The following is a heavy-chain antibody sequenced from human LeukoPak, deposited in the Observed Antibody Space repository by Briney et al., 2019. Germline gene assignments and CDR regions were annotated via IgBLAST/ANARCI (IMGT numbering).Heavy chain of an antibody. J-gene: IGHJ4*02. CDR1: GYSISSGYY. CDR2: SYHSGST. V-gene: IGHV4-38-2*02. CDR3: ARENFLANYFDY. D-gene: IGHD3-3*01. Sequence: SETLSLTCAVSGYSISSGYYWGWIRQPPGKGLEWIGSSYHSGSTYYNPSLKSRVTISVDTSKNQFSLKLSSVTAADTAVYYCARENFLANYFDYWGQGTLVTVSS.